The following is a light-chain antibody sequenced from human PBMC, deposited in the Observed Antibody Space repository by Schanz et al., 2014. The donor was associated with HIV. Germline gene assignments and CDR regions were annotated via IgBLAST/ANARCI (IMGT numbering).Light chain of an antibody. V-gene: IGKV3D-20*02. CDR2: GAS. CDR3: QQRSNWPPLYT. CDR1: QSVSSSY. Sequence: EIVLTQSLATLSLSPGVRATLSCRASQSVSSSYLAWYQQKPGQAPRLLIYGASSRATGIPDRFSGSGSGTDFTLTISSLEPEDFAVYYCQQRSNWPPLYTFGQGTKLEIK. J-gene: IGKJ2*01.